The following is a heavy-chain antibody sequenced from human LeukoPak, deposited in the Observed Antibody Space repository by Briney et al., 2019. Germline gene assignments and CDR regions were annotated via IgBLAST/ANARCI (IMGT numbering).Heavy chain of an antibody. J-gene: IGHJ2*01. CDR1: GFTFSSYA. CDR2: ISGSGANT. Sequence: GGSLRLSCAASGFTFSSYAMGWVRQAPGTGLEWVSAISGSGANTYYADSVKGRFTISRDNSKNTLYLQVNSLRAEDTAVYYCAKAINWYFDLWGRGTLVTVSS. V-gene: IGHV3-23*01. CDR3: AKAINWYFDL.